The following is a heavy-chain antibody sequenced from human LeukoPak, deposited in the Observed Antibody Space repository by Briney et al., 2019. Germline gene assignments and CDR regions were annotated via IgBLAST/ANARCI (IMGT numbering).Heavy chain of an antibody. J-gene: IGHJ3*02. CDR2: IYYSGST. D-gene: IGHD5-24*01. CDR1: GGSISSYY. Sequence: SETLSLTCTVSGGSISSYYWSWIRQPPGKGLEWIGYIYYSGSTNYNPSLKSRVTISVDTSKNQFSLKLSSVTAADTAVYYCARKGMATITAGAFDIWGQGTMVTVSS. CDR3: ARKGMATITAGAFDI. V-gene: IGHV4-59*01.